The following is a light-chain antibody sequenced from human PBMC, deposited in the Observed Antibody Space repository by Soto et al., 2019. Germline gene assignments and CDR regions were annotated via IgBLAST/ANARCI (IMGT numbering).Light chain of an antibody. CDR3: QQRSNLIT. J-gene: IGKJ5*01. CDR2: GAS. V-gene: IGKV3D-20*02. CDR1: QSVSSSY. Sequence: EIVFTQSPGTLSLSPVEIATLSCRASQSVSSSYLAWYQQKPGQAPRLLIYGASNRATGIPARFSGSGSGTDFTLTISSLEPEDFAVYYCQQRSNLITFGQGTRLEIK.